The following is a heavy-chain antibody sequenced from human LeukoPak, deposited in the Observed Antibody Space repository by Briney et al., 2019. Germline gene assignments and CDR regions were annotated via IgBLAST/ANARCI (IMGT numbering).Heavy chain of an antibody. J-gene: IGHJ4*02. Sequence: PSETLSLTCAVSGGSLSGYYWTWIRQPPGKGLEWIGSINYSGSTFYNPSLKSRVTISVDTSKNQFSLILSSVTAADTAVYFCARARLSIVRGITNFDYWGQGTVVTVSS. D-gene: IGHD3-10*01. CDR3: ARARLSIVRGITNFDY. CDR2: INYSGST. CDR1: GGSLSGYY. V-gene: IGHV4-59*05.